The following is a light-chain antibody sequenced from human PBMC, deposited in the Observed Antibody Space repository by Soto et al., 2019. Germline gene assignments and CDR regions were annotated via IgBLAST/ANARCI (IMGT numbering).Light chain of an antibody. J-gene: IGKJ5*01. V-gene: IGKV1-9*01. CDR1: QGTSSY. Sequence: DIQLTQSPSFLSASVGDRVTITCRASQGTSSYLAWFQQKPGRAPKLLIYGASTLQSGVPARFSGSGSGTDLTLTISNLQPEDFATYYCQQLNAYPLTFGQGTRLEIK. CDR3: QQLNAYPLT. CDR2: GAS.